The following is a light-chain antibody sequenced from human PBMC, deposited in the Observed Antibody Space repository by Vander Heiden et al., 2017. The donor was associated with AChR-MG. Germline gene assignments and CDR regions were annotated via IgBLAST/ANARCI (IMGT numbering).Light chain of an antibody. CDR3: QVWDSDGDHPV. Sequence: SYVLTQTSSVSVAPGQTASITCGGKRIGHMSVHCYRPRTGQAPMLVFFDDKGRPSGIPERFCGSNTGNTATLTISRVEPGDEADDFCQVWDSDGDHPVFGGGTQLTVL. V-gene: IGLV3-21*02. CDR2: DDK. CDR1: RIGHMS. J-gene: IGLJ3*02.